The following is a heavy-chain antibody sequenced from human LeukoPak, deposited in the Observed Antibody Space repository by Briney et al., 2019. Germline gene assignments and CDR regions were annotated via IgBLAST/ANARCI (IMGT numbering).Heavy chain of an antibody. V-gene: IGHV3-23*01. CDR2: ISGSGVST. J-gene: IGHJ4*02. CDR1: RFTFSTYA. Sequence: GGSLRLSCTASRFTFSTYAMNWVRQAPGKGLEWVSGISGSGVSTYYADSVKGRFTISRDNSNNTLYLQMSSLGAEDTAVYYCAKDWGMGDQLLRIDYWGQGTLVTVSS. CDR3: AKDWGMGDQLLRIDY. D-gene: IGHD2-2*01.